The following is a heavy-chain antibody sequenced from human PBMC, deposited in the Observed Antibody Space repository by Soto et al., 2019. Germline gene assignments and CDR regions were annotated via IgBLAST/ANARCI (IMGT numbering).Heavy chain of an antibody. CDR1: GHTFTGYY. CDR3: ARNPKNYDILTGYYIDYYGMDV. J-gene: IGHJ6*02. V-gene: IGHV1-2*04. Sequence: ASVKVSCKASGHTFTGYYMHWVRQAPGQGLEWMGWINPNSGGTNYAQKFQGWVTMTRDTSISTAYMELSRLRSDDTAVYYCARNPKNYDILTGYYIDYYGMDVWGQGTTLTVSS. D-gene: IGHD3-9*01. CDR2: INPNSGGT.